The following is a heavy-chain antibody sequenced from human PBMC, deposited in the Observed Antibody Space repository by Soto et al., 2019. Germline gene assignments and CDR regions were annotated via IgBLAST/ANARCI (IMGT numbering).Heavy chain of an antibody. Sequence: QVQLVQSGAEVKKPGSSVKVSCKASGGTFDTFAISWVRQAPGQGLEWMGGIIPIFGTANYAQKFQDRVTISADKSTSTAHMELSSLRSEDTAVYYCAIDHGLVAGTMYLDYWGQGTLVTVSS. CDR1: GGTFDTFA. J-gene: IGHJ4*02. CDR2: IIPIFGTA. V-gene: IGHV1-69*06. CDR3: AIDHGLVAGTMYLDY. D-gene: IGHD6-19*01.